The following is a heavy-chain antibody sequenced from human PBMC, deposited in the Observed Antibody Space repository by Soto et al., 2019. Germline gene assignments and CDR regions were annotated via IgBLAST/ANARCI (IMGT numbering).Heavy chain of an antibody. J-gene: IGHJ5*02. D-gene: IGHD6-19*01. Sequence: QLQLQESGPGLVKPSETLSLTCTVSGGSISSSSYYWGWIRQPPGKGLEWIGSIYYSGSTYYNPSLKSRVTISVDTSKNQFSLKLSSVTAADTAVYYCARHSMSIAVAGSDLYNWFDPWGQGTLVTVSS. V-gene: IGHV4-39*01. CDR3: ARHSMSIAVAGSDLYNWFDP. CDR2: IYYSGST. CDR1: GGSISSSSYY.